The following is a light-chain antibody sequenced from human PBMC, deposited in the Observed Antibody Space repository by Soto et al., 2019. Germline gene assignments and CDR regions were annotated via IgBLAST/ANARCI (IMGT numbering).Light chain of an antibody. CDR1: QDISNY. CDR3: QQYDDLPRS. V-gene: IGKV1-33*01. J-gene: IGKJ4*01. CDR2: DAS. Sequence: DIQMTQSPSSLSASVGDRVTITCQASQDISNYLNWYQQKPGKAPKLLIYDASNLETGVPSRFSGSGSGTDFTFTISSLQPEDIATYYCQQYDDLPRSFGGGTRWIAN.